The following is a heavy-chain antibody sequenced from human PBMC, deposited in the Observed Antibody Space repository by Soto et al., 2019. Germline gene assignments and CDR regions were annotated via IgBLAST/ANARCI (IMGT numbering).Heavy chain of an antibody. CDR1: GYTFADYA. CDR3: ARDRWVTTLTFDK. Sequence: QVQFVQSGAEVKKPGASVKVSCKASGYTFADYAIHWVRQAPRQSLEWMGWINAGNGDTKYSQKFQGRVTLTTDTAASTAYMDINSLTTDDTAVYYCARDRWVTTLTFDKWGQGTLVIVSS. CDR2: INAGNGDT. V-gene: IGHV1-3*01. J-gene: IGHJ4*02. D-gene: IGHD4-17*01.